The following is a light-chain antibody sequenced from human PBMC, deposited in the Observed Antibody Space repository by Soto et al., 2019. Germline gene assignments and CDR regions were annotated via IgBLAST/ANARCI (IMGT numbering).Light chain of an antibody. CDR2: DAS. V-gene: IGKV1-5*01. J-gene: IGKJ1*01. CDR1: QSISSW. Sequence: IQMTHSPYPLSAYVGDRVTITCRASQSISSWLAWYQQKPGKAPKLLIYDASNLESGVPSRFSGGGSGTEFSLTISSLQPDDFATYYCQRCNYFWAFGQGTKVDI. CDR3: QRCNYFWA.